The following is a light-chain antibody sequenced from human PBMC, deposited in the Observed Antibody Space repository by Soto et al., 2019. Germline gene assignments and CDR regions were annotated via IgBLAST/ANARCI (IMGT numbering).Light chain of an antibody. J-gene: IGLJ1*01. V-gene: IGLV2-23*02. CDR3: CSYAGSSTF. Sequence: QSALTQPASVSGSPGQSITISCTGTSSDVGSYNLVSWYQQHPGKGPKLMIYEVSKRPSGVSNRFSGYKSGNTASLTISGLQAEDEADYYCCSYAGSSTFFGTGTKVTVL. CDR1: SSDVGSYNL. CDR2: EVS.